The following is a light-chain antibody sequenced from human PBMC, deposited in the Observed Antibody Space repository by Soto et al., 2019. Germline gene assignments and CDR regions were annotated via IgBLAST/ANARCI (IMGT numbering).Light chain of an antibody. CDR3: QQYNNWLT. V-gene: IGKV3-15*01. CDR1: QSISSS. Sequence: EIVVTQSPATLSVSPGERATLSCRASQSISSSLAWYQQKPGQAPRLLIYGASTRATGIPARFSGSGSGTEFTLTISSLQSEDFAVYYCQQYNNWLTFGGGTKVEIK. J-gene: IGKJ4*01. CDR2: GAS.